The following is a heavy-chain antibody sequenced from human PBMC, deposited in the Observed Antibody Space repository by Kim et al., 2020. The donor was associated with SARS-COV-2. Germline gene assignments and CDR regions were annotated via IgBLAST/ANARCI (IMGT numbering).Heavy chain of an antibody. CDR1: GGSFSGYY. CDR3: ARDPIAVAGTHFDY. CDR2: INHSGST. J-gene: IGHJ4*02. D-gene: IGHD6-19*01. V-gene: IGHV4-34*01. Sequence: SETLSLTCAVYGGSFSGYYWSWIRQPPGKGLEWIGEINHSGSTNYNPSLKSRVTISVDTSKNQFSLKLSSVTAADTAVYYCARDPIAVAGTHFDYWGQGTLVTVSS.